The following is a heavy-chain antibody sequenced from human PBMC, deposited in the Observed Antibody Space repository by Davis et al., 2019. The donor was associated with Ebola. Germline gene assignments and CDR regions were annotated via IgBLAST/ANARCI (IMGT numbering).Heavy chain of an antibody. CDR3: ARGPSIRGFDY. J-gene: IGHJ4*02. D-gene: IGHD6-6*01. V-gene: IGHV4-34*01. CDR2: INHSGST. CDR1: GGSFSGYY. Sequence: SETLSLTCAVYGGSFSGYYWSWIRQPPGKGLEWIGEINHSGSTNYNPSLKSRVTISVDTSKNQFSLKLSSGTAADTAVYYCARGPSIRGFDYWGQGTLVTVSS.